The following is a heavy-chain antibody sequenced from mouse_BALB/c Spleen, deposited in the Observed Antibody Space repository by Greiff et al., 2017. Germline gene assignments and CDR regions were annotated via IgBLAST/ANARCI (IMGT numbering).Heavy chain of an antibody. CDR1: GFSLSTYGIG. CDR3: ARILQLSWFAY. J-gene: IGHJ3*01. D-gene: IGHD4-1*02. Sequence: QVTLKVSGPGILQPSQTLSLTCSFSGFSLSTYGIGVGWIRQPSGKGLEWLAHIWWNDNKYYNTALKSRLTISKDTSNNQVFLKIASVDTADTATYYCARILQLSWFAYWGQGTLVTVSA. CDR2: IWWNDNK. V-gene: IGHV8-11*01.